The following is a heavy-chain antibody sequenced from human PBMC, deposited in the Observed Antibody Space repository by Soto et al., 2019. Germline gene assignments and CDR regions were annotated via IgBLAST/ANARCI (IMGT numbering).Heavy chain of an antibody. J-gene: IGHJ4*02. V-gene: IGHV3-66*01. CDR1: GFTVSSNY. CDR3: ARGGVVYDILSGYYLDY. D-gene: IGHD3-9*01. Sequence: GGSLRLSCAASGFTVSSNYMSWVRQAPGKGLEWVSVIYSGGSTYYADSVKGRFTISRDNSKNTLYLQMNSLRAEVTAVYYCARGGVVYDILSGYYLDYWGQGTLVTVSS. CDR2: IYSGGST.